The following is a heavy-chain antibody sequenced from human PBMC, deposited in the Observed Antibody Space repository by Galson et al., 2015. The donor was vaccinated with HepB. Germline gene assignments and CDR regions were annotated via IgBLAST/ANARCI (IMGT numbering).Heavy chain of an antibody. CDR1: GFTFSSYG. Sequence: SLRLSCAASGFTFSSYGMHWVRQAPGKGLEWVAVISYDGSNKYYADSVKGRFTISRDNSKNTLYLQMNSLRAEDTAVYYCASELVAPFDYWGQGTLVTVSS. CDR3: ASELVAPFDY. V-gene: IGHV3-30*03. J-gene: IGHJ4*02. CDR2: ISYDGSNK. D-gene: IGHD5-12*01.